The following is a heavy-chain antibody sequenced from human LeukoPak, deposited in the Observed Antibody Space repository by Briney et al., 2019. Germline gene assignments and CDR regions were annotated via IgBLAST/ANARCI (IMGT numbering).Heavy chain of an antibody. D-gene: IGHD1-1*01. CDR2: IYPGDSDT. CDR1: GYRFTSYW. CDR3: ARLRDDGFDI. V-gene: IGHV5-51*01. Sequence: GESLKISCKGSGYRFTSYWIGWVRQMPGKGLEWMGIIYPGDSDTRYSPSFQGQVNISADKSINTAYLQWSSLKASDTAKYYCARLRDDGFDIWGQGTMVVVSS. J-gene: IGHJ3*02.